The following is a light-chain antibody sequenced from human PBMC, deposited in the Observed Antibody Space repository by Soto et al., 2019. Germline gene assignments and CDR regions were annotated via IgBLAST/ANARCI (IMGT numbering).Light chain of an antibody. V-gene: IGKV1-5*01. J-gene: IGKJ1*01. CDR1: QNINRW. CDR2: SAS. Sequence: DIQMTQSPSTLSASVGDRVTITCRASQNINRWLAWYEQRPGKAPKLLIYSASSLESGVPSRFSGSGSGTDFTLTISSLQPDDFATYYCQQEKDYSLRPFGQGTKVEIK. CDR3: QQEKDYSLRP.